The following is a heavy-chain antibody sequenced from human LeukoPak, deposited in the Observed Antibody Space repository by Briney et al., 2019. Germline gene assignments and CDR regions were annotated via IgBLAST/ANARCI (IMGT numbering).Heavy chain of an antibody. V-gene: IGHV1-2*02. Sequence: GASVKVSYKTTGYTFTGYYMHWVRQAPGQELEWMGWINPNSGGTNYAQKFQGRVTMTRDTSISTAYMELSRLRSDDTAVYYCAPEGGSSSLDFDYWGQGTLVTVSS. D-gene: IGHD6-6*01. CDR2: INPNSGGT. CDR1: GYTFTGYY. J-gene: IGHJ4*02. CDR3: APEGGSSSLDFDY.